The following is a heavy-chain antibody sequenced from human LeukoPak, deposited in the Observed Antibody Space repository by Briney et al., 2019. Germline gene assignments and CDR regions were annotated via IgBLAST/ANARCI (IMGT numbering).Heavy chain of an antibody. CDR1: GGSISSSSYY. CDR3: VRHVRDSSGRAADY. D-gene: IGHD6-19*01. Sequence: SETLSLTCTVSGGSISSSSYYWGWIRQPPGKGLEWIGSIYYSGSTYYNPSLKSRVTISVDTSKNQFSLKLSSVTAADTAVYYCVRHVRDSSGRAADYWGQGTLVTVSS. CDR2: IYYSGST. V-gene: IGHV4-39*01. J-gene: IGHJ4*02.